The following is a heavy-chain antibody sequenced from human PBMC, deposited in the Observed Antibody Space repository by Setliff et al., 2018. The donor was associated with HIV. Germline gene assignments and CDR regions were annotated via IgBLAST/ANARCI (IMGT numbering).Heavy chain of an antibody. D-gene: IGHD3-10*01. CDR1: GGSFSGYY. J-gene: IGHJ4*02. Sequence: PSETLSLTCTVYGGSFSGYYWTWIRQPPGKGLEWIGSIYYSGSTNYNPSLKSRVIMSVDRSKNQFSLKLSSVTAADTAVYYCARYVLLWFGGPFDYWGQGTLVTVSS. CDR3: ARYVLLWFGGPFDY. CDR2: IYYSGST. V-gene: IGHV4-59*01.